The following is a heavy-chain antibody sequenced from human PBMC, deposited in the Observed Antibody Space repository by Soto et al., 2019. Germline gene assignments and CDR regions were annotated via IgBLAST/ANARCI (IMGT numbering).Heavy chain of an antibody. CDR1: GGTFSSYT. Sequence: GASVKVSCKASGGTFSSYTISWVRQAPGQGLEWMGRIIPILGIANYAQKFQGRVTITADNSRNTLYLQTSSLRHEDTAVYYCAKDGGPAYCNSPGCSAEHFNYWGQGALVTVSS. V-gene: IGHV1-69*04. CDR2: IIPILGIA. D-gene: IGHD2-2*01. J-gene: IGHJ4*02. CDR3: AKDGGPAYCNSPGCSAEHFNY.